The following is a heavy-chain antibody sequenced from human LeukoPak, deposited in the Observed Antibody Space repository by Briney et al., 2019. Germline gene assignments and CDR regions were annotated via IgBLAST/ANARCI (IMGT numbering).Heavy chain of an antibody. D-gene: IGHD3-9*01. V-gene: IGHV5-51*01. Sequence: GESLMISCKGSGYSFTSYWIGWVRQMPGKGLEWMGIIYPGDSDTRYSPSFQGQVTISADKSISTAYLQWSSLKASDTAMYYCARATPYYDILTGYYPGWFDPWGQGTLVTVSS. CDR1: GYSFTSYW. CDR3: ARATPYYDILTGYYPGWFDP. J-gene: IGHJ5*02. CDR2: IYPGDSDT.